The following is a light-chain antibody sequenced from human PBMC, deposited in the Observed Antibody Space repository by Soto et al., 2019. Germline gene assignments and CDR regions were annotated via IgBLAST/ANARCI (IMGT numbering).Light chain of an antibody. Sequence: VMTQAPATLSVSPGERDTLSCRASQSLNTKLAWYQQKPGQAPRLLIYGASSRYTDIPDRFSGSGSGTEFTLTISRLQSEDFAIYYCQQYSDWPRTFGQGTKVDIK. V-gene: IGKV3-15*01. CDR1: QSLNTK. CDR3: QQYSDWPRT. J-gene: IGKJ1*01. CDR2: GAS.